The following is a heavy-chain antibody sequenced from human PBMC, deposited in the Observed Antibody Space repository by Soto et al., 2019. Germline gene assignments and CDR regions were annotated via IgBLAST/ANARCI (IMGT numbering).Heavy chain of an antibody. CDR1: GYTFTSYA. J-gene: IGHJ3*02. Sequence: ASVKVSCKASGYTFTSYAMRWVRQAPGQRLEWMGWINAGNGNTKYSQKFQGRVTITRDTSASTAYMELSSLRSEDTAVYYCARGAYYYDSSGYEIGAFDIWGQGTMVTVSS. CDR3: ARGAYYYDSSGYEIGAFDI. D-gene: IGHD3-22*01. V-gene: IGHV1-3*01. CDR2: INAGNGNT.